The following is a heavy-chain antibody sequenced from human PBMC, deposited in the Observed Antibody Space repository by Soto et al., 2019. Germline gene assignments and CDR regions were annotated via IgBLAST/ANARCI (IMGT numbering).Heavy chain of an antibody. J-gene: IGHJ3*01. V-gene: IGHV2-5*02. CDR1: GFSFSADGVG. Sequence: QITLKESGPTLVKPTQTLTLTCIFSGFSFSADGVGVGWIRQAPGKALEWLALIYWDDDTRYRPSLKSRLTITKDTSKKQVVLTMTNMDPVDTGTYYCAHAYGGTNWPNDAFAVWGQGTVVTVSS. D-gene: IGHD1-1*01. CDR2: IYWDDDT. CDR3: AHAYGGTNWPNDAFAV.